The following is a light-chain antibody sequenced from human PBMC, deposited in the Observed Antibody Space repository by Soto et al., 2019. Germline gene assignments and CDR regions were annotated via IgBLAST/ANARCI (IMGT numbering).Light chain of an antibody. J-gene: IGKJ1*01. CDR1: QSVSSSY. CDR2: GAS. CDR3: QQYGSSPQT. V-gene: IGKV3-20*01. Sequence: EIVLTQSPGTLSLSPGERATLTCRASQSVSSSYLGWYQQKLGQAPRLLIYGASSRATGIPDRFSGSGSGTDLTLTISRLEPEDFAVYYCQQYGSSPQTFGQGTKVEIK.